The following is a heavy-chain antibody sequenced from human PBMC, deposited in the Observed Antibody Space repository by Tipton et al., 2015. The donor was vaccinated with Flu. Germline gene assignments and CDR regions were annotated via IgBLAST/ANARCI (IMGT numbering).Heavy chain of an antibody. J-gene: IGHJ4*02. Sequence: TLSLTCAVSGYSISSGYYWGWIRQPPGKGLEWIGSIYHSGSTYYNPSLKSRVTISVDTSKNQFSLKLSSVTAADTAVYYCARLPSAIFRTFDYWGQGTLVTVSS. V-gene: IGHV4-38-2*01. CDR2: IYHSGST. CDR3: ARLPSAIFRTFDY. CDR1: GYSISSGYY. D-gene: IGHD3-3*01.